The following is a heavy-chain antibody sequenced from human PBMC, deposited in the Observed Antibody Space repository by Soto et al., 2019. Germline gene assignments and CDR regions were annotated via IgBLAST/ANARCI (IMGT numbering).Heavy chain of an antibody. Sequence: ESGGGLVKPGGSLRLSCAASGFTFSSCSMNWVRQAPGKGLEWVSSISSSSTYIYYADSVKGRFAISRDNSKNSLYLQMNSLRAEDTAIYYCARDPGIGYCSSTSCPYYFDFWGQGTLVTVSS. J-gene: IGHJ4*02. CDR3: ARDPGIGYCSSTSCPYYFDF. CDR2: ISSSSTYI. V-gene: IGHV3-21*01. D-gene: IGHD2-2*01. CDR1: GFTFSSCS.